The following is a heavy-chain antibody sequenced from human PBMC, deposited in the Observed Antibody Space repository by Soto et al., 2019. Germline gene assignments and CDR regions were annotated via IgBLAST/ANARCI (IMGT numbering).Heavy chain of an antibody. J-gene: IGHJ4*02. CDR1: VGSISSGGYY. D-gene: IGHD1-26*01. CDR3: ARVVVGATTGPPDY. CDR2: ISYSGST. V-gene: IGHV4-31*03. Sequence: QVQLQESGPGLVKPSQTLSLTCTVSVGSISSGGYYWSWIRQHPGKGLEWIVYISYSGSTYYNPVVKSRVTITVDTSKNHFSLKLISVTAAETAVYYCARVVVGATTGPPDYWGQGTLVTVSS.